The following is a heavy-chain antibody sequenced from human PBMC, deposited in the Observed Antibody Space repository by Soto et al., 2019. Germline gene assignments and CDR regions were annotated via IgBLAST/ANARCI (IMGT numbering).Heavy chain of an antibody. CDR2: INPNSGGT. D-gene: IGHD3-16*02. CDR3: ARVLGYDYVWGSYRLDY. CDR1: GYSFTGYY. Sequence: ASVKVSCKASGYSFTGYYMHWVRQAPGQGLEWMGWINPNSGGTNYAQKFQGRVTMTRDTSTSTAYMELSRLRSDDTAAYYCARVLGYDYVWGSYRLDYWGQGTLVTVSS. J-gene: IGHJ4*02. V-gene: IGHV1-2*02.